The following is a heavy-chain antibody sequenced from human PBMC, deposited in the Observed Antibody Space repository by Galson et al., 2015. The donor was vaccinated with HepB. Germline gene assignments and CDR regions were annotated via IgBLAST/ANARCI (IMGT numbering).Heavy chain of an antibody. Sequence: SLRLSCAASGFTFGDYAMSWVRQAPGKGLEWVGFIRSKTYGSTKEYAASVKGRFTISRDDSKSIDYLQMNSLKTEDTAVYYCTRALSGYDFGYWGQGTLVTVSS. D-gene: IGHD5-12*01. CDR2: IRSKTYGSTK. CDR1: GFTFGDYA. V-gene: IGHV3-49*04. J-gene: IGHJ4*02. CDR3: TRALSGYDFGY.